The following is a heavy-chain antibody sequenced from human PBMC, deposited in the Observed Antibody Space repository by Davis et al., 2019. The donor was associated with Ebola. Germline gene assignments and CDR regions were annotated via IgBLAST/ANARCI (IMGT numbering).Heavy chain of an antibody. CDR2: INFNTESP. CDR1: GYRFTTYG. V-gene: IGHV7-4-1*02. J-gene: IGHJ6*04. D-gene: IGHD6-13*01. Sequence: AASVKVSCKASGYRFTTYGMHWVRQAPGQGLQWMGWINFNTESPTYAQGFTGRFVFSFDTSVSTAYLQISSLKAEDSAIYYCARSSYSWYFSGMDVWGKGTTVTVSS. CDR3: ARSSYSWYFSGMDV.